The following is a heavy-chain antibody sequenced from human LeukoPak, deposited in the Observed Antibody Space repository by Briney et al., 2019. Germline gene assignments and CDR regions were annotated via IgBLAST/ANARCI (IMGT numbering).Heavy chain of an antibody. CDR1: GFTFSSYE. J-gene: IGHJ5*02. D-gene: IGHD3-22*01. CDR2: ISSSGSTI. V-gene: IGHV3-48*03. CDR3: ARDEGVTTFDP. Sequence: GGSLRLSCAASGFTFSSYEMNWVRQAPGKGLEWVLYISSSGSTIYYADSVKGRFTISRDNAKNSLYLQMNSLRAEDTAVYYCARDEGVTTFDPWGQGTLVTVSS.